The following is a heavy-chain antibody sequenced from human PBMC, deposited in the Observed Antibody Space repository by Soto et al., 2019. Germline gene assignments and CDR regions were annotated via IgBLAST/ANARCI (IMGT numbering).Heavy chain of an antibody. Sequence: QVQLVESGGGLVKPGGSLRLSCAASGFTFSDYYMSWIRQAPGKGLEWVSYISSSSSYTNYADSVKGRFTISRDNAKNSLYLQMNSLRAEDTAVYYCARERTGTTSMDVWGQGTTVTVSS. J-gene: IGHJ6*02. V-gene: IGHV3-11*05. D-gene: IGHD1-1*01. CDR1: GFTFSDYY. CDR2: ISSSSSYT. CDR3: ARERTGTTSMDV.